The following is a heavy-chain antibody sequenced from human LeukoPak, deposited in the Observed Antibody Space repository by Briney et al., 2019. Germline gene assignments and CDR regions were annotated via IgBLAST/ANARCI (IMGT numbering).Heavy chain of an antibody. V-gene: IGHV1-8*01. CDR3: ARDGYSYGSGHYYYYMDV. J-gene: IGHJ6*03. CDR2: MNPNSGNT. CDR1: GYTFTSYD. Sequence: ASVKVSCKASGYTFTSYDINWVRQATGQGLEWMGWMNPNSGNTGYAQKFQGRVTMTRNTSISTAYMELRSLRSDDTAVYYCARDGYSYGSGHYYYYMDVWGKGTTVTISS. D-gene: IGHD5-18*01.